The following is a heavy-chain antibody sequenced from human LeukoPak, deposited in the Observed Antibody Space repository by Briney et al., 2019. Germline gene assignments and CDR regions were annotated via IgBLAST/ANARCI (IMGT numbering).Heavy chain of an antibody. CDR1: GYTFTTHD. CDR2: MNPNSGNT. D-gene: IGHD4-17*01. V-gene: IGHV1-8*02. Sequence: ASVKVSCKASGYTFTTHDINWVRQAPGQGLEWMGWMNPNSGNTGFAQKFQGRVTITRNTSIGTAYLELSSLRSEDTAVYYCARLVNQFDYVTGRFDYWGQGTLVTVSS. CDR3: ARLVNQFDYVTGRFDY. J-gene: IGHJ4*02.